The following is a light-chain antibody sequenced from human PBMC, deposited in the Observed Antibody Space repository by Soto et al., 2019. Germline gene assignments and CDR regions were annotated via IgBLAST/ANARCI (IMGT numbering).Light chain of an antibody. CDR3: HQCYSAFT. CDR1: QSISSY. Sequence: DIQLTQSPSSLSASVADRVTITCRASQSISSYLNWHQQKPGKAPKLLIYAASSLKSGVPSSFSGSGSGTDFTLTNGSLQPEGFATYYCHQCYSAFTFGPGTKVDSK. V-gene: IGKV1-39*01. CDR2: AAS. J-gene: IGKJ3*01.